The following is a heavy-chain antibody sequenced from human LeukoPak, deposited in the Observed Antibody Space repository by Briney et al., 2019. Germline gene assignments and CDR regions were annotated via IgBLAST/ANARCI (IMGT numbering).Heavy chain of an antibody. J-gene: IGHJ6*03. CDR2: INPNSGGT. V-gene: IGHV1-2*06. CDR1: GYTFTGYY. Sequence: GASVKVSCKASGYTFTGYYMHWVRQAPGQGLEWMGRINPNSGGTNYAQKFQGRATMTRDTSISTAYMELSRLRSDDTAVYYCARDHGDYDVVYYYYYMDVWGKGTTVTVSS. CDR3: ARDHGDYDVVYYYYYMDV. D-gene: IGHD4-17*01.